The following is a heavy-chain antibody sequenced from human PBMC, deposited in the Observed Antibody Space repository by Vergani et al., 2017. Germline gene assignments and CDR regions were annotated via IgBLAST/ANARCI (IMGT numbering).Heavy chain of an antibody. CDR3: ARGRYSSSSTSFDY. D-gene: IGHD6-6*01. CDR2: IIPVLGTA. CDR1: GATFRSNT. Sequence: QVQLVQSGAEVKKPGSSVKVSCKASGATFRSNTISWVRQVPGQGLEWMGRIIPVLGTANYAQKFQGRVTITADESTSTAYMELSSLRSEDTAVYYCARGRYSSSSTSFDYWGQGTLVTVSS. J-gene: IGHJ4*02. V-gene: IGHV1-69*08.